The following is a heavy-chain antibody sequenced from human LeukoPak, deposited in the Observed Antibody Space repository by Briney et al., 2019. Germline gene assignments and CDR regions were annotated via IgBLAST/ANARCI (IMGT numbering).Heavy chain of an antibody. CDR3: ARDPYCSTTSCYSGYNWFDP. Sequence: GASVKVSCKASGYTFTGFYMHWVRQAPGQGLEWMGWINPNSGGTNYAQKFQGRVIMTRDTSISTAYMELSSLRSDDTAVYYCARDPYCSTTSCYSGYNWFDPWGQGTLVTVSS. V-gene: IGHV1-2*02. CDR2: INPNSGGT. J-gene: IGHJ5*02. CDR1: GYTFTGFY. D-gene: IGHD2-2*02.